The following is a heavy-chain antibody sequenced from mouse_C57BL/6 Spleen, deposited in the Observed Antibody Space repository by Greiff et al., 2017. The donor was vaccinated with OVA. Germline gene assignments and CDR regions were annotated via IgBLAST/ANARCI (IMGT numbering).Heavy chain of an antibody. CDR1: GFNIKDDY. D-gene: IGHD2-2*01. Sequence: EVQLQQSGAELVRPGASVKLSCTASGFNIKDDYMHWVKQRPEQGLEWIGWIDPENGDTAYASKFQGKATITADTSSNTAYLQLSSLTSEDTAVYYCTGVTTGGYAMDYWGQGTSVTVSS. CDR2: IDPENGDT. CDR3: TGVTTGGYAMDY. V-gene: IGHV14-4*01. J-gene: IGHJ4*01.